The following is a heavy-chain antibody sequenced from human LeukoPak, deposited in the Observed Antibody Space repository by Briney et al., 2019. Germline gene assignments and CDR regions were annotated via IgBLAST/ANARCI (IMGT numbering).Heavy chain of an antibody. CDR1: GFTFSSYG. V-gene: IGHV3-30*02. CDR3: AKDQYRYGSGSYSDY. D-gene: IGHD3-10*01. CDR2: IRYDGSNK. J-gene: IGHJ4*02. Sequence: GGSLRLSCAASGFTFSSYGMHWVRQAPGKGLEWVSFIRYDGSNKYYADSVKGRFTISRDNSKNTLYLEMISLRAEDTAVYYCAKDQYRYGSGSYSDYWGQGTLVIVSS.